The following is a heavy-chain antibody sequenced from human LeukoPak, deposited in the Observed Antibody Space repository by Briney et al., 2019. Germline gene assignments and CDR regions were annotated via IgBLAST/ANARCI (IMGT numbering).Heavy chain of an antibody. CDR2: IYTSGST. D-gene: IGHD6-13*01. CDR3: ARDNTWYSSSWYAAPFDY. J-gene: IGHJ4*02. V-gene: IGHV4-4*07. CDR1: GGSISSYY. Sequence: KASETLSLTCTVSGGSISSYYWSWIRQPAGKGLEWIGRIYTSGSTNYNPSLKSRVTMSVDTSKNQFSLKLSSVTAADTAVYYCARDNTWYSSSWYAAPFDYWGQGTLVTVSS.